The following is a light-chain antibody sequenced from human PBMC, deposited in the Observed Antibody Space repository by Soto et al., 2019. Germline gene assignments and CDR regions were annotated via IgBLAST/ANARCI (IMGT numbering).Light chain of an antibody. CDR3: ETWDNNILGV. J-gene: IGLJ2*01. CDR2: VEGSGRY. V-gene: IGLV4-60*02. Sequence: QSVLTQSSSASASLGSSVRLTCTLSSGHSTYIIAWHQQQPGKAPRYLMKVEGSGRYNKESGVPDRFSGSSSGADRYLTISNLQFEDEADYYCETWDNNILGVFGGGTKLTVL. CDR1: SGHSTYI.